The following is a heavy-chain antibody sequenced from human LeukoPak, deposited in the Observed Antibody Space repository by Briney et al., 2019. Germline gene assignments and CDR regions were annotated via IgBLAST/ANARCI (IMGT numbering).Heavy chain of an antibody. Sequence: KPSETLSLTCTVSGGSISSYYWSWIRQPPGKGLEWIGYIYYSGSTNYNPSLKSRVTISVDTSKNQFSLKLSSVTAADTAVYYCAGSLDYSNYFDYWGQGTLVTVSS. J-gene: IGHJ4*02. V-gene: IGHV4-59*01. CDR1: GGSISSYY. D-gene: IGHD4-4*01. CDR3: AGSLDYSNYFDY. CDR2: IYYSGST.